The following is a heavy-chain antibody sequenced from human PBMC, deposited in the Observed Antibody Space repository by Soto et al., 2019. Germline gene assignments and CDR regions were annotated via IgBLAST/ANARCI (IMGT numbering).Heavy chain of an antibody. V-gene: IGHV1-69*08. CDR3: AREGKGGYSYGFDY. J-gene: IGHJ4*02. CDR2: IIPILGIA. CDR1: GGTFSSYT. D-gene: IGHD5-18*01. Sequence: QVQLVQSGAEVKKPGSSVKVSCKASGGTFSSYTISWVRQAPGQGLEWMGRIIPILGIANYAQKFQGRVKITADKSTSTAYMELSSLRSEDTAVYYCAREGKGGYSYGFDYWGQGTLVTVSS.